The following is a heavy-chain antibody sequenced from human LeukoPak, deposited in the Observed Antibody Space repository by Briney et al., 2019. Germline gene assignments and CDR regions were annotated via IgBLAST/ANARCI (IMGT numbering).Heavy chain of an antibody. D-gene: IGHD1-1*01. Sequence: GGSLRLSCAASGFTVSSNYMSWVRQAPGKGLEWVSVIYSGGSTYYADSVKGRFTISRDNSKNTLYLQMNSLRAEDTAVYYCAKDGSPPAKSPHDAFDIWGQGTMVTVSS. CDR2: IYSGGST. CDR1: GFTVSSNY. J-gene: IGHJ3*02. V-gene: IGHV3-53*01. CDR3: AKDGSPPAKSPHDAFDI.